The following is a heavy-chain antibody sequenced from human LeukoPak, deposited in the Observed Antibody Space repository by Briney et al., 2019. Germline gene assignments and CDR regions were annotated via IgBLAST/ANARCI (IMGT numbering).Heavy chain of an antibody. Sequence: ASVKVSCKASGYTFTSYYMHWVRQAPGQGLEWMGIINPSGGGTSYAQKFQGRVTMTRDTSTSTVYMELSSLRSEDTAVYYCARDLVGDSSGYYECYFDYWGQGTLVTVSS. V-gene: IGHV1-46*01. CDR1: GYTFTSYY. CDR2: INPSGGGT. CDR3: ARDLVGDSSGYYECYFDY. D-gene: IGHD3-22*01. J-gene: IGHJ4*02.